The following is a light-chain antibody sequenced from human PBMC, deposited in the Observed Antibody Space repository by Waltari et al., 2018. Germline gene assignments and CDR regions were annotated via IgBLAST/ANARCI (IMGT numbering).Light chain of an antibody. CDR1: SSDVGSYNL. Sequence: QSALTQPASVSGSPGQSITISCTATSSDVGSYNLFSWYQQHPGKAPKLMIYEVSKRPSGVSNRFSGSKSGNTASLTISGLQAEDEADYYCCSYAGSSTFAVFGGGTQLTVL. CDR3: CSYAGSSTFAV. J-gene: IGLJ7*01. V-gene: IGLV2-23*02. CDR2: EVS.